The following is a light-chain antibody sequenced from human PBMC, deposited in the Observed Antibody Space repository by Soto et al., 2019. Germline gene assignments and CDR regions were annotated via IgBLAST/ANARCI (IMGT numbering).Light chain of an antibody. Sequence: EIVMTQSPATLSVSPGERATLSCRASQSVSGDLAWYHQKPGQAPRLLIYDASNRATGIPARFSGSGSGTDFTLTISSLEPEDFAVYYCQQRSDWWSFGQGTKVDIK. CDR2: DAS. J-gene: IGKJ1*01. CDR3: QQRSDWWS. V-gene: IGKV3-11*01. CDR1: QSVSGD.